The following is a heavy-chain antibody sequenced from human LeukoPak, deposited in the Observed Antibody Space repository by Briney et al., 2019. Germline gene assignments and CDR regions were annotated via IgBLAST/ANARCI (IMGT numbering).Heavy chain of an antibody. CDR3: AKDIAGEYSSSWNYYYYGMDV. CDR2: ISWNSGSI. V-gene: IGHV3-9*01. D-gene: IGHD6-13*01. J-gene: IGHJ6*02. CDR1: GFTFDDYA. Sequence: GGSLRLSCAASGFTFDDYAMHWVRQAPGKGLEWVPGISWNSGSIGYADSVKGRFTISRDNAENSLYLQMNSLRAEDTALYYCAKDIAGEYSSSWNYYYYGMDVWGQGTTVTVSS.